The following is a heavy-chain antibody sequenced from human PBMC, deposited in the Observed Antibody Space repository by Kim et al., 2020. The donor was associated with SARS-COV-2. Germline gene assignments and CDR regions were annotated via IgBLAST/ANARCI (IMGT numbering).Heavy chain of an antibody. D-gene: IGHD1-26*01. Sequence: SAASVICRFTISRDNSTNTLYLQMNSLSAEDTAVYYCASGSGIYFSAFDIWGQGTMVTVSS. J-gene: IGHJ3*02. V-gene: IGHV3-30*14. CDR3: ASGSGIYFSAFDI.